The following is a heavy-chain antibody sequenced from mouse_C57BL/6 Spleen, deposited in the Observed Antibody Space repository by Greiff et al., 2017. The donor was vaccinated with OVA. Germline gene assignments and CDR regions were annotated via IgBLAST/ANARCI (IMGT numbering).Heavy chain of an antibody. CDR3: ARGGYYEGVDY. CDR2: IYPGDGDT. J-gene: IGHJ4*01. CDR1: GYAFSSYW. V-gene: IGHV1-80*01. D-gene: IGHD2-3*01. Sequence: VQLQQSGAELVNPGASVKISCKASGYAFSSYWMNWVKQRPGKGLEWIGQIYPGDGDTNYNGKFKGKATLTADKSSSTAYMQLSSLTSEDSAVYFCARGGYYEGVDYWGQGTSVTVSS.